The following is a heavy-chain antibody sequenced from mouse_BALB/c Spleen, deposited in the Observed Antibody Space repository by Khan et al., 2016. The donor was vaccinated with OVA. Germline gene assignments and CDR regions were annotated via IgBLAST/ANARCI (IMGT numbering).Heavy chain of an antibody. Sequence: QVQLKESGPGLVAPSQSLSITCTVSGFSLIDYGVSWIRQPPGKGLEWLGLIWGGEITYCNSPLKSRLSISKDNSKSQVFLKMNSLQTDDTAMYYCVKLYYAHYYAMDYWGQGTSVTVSS. CDR2: IWGGEIT. CDR3: VKLYYAHYYAMDY. D-gene: IGHD2-1*01. V-gene: IGHV2-6-5*01. CDR1: GFSLIDYG. J-gene: IGHJ4*01.